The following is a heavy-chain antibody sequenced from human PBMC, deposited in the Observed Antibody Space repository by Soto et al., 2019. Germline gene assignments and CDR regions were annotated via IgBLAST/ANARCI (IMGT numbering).Heavy chain of an antibody. J-gene: IGHJ4*02. D-gene: IGHD5-18*01. CDR2: IKSKTDGGTI. Sequence: GGSLRLSCAASGFTFSNAWMNWFRQAPGKGLEWVGRIKSKTDGGTIDYAAPVKGRFTISRDDSKNTLYLQMNSLKIEDTAVYYCASLDTARIQIAGYWGQGIQVTVSS. V-gene: IGHV3-15*07. CDR1: GFTFSNAW. CDR3: ASLDTARIQIAGY.